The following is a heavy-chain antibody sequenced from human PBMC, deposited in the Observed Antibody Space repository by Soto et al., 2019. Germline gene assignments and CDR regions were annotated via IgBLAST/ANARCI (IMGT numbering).Heavy chain of an antibody. V-gene: IGHV1-69*06. CDR1: GGTFSSYA. CDR3: ARDRRGYSSNTGFDAFDI. CDR2: IIPIFGTA. Sequence: SVKVSCKASGGTFSSYAISWVRQAPGQGLEWMGGIIPIFGTANYAQKFQGRVTITADKSTSTAYMELSSLRSEDTAVYYCARDRRGYSSNTGFDAFDIWGQRTMVTVSS. D-gene: IGHD6-13*01. J-gene: IGHJ3*02.